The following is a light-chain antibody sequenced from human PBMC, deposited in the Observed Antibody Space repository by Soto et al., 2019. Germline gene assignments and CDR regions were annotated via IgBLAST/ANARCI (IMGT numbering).Light chain of an antibody. Sequence: DIQVTQSPSSLSASVGDRVPITCRASQSIGTYLNWYHQKPGKAPQLLIYGASTLQSGVPSRFSASGSGTHFTLTINSLQPEDFGTYSCQQSYSTPTVGQGTKVDI. CDR1: QSIGTY. CDR2: GAS. J-gene: IGKJ1*01. CDR3: QQSYSTPT. V-gene: IGKV1-39*01.